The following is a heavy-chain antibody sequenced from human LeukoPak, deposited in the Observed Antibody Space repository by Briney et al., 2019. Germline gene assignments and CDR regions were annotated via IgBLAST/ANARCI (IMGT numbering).Heavy chain of an antibody. Sequence: QPGGSLRLSCVGSGFTFSSYSMNWVRQAPGKGLEWVSYISGTSNTIYYDDSVKGRFTVSRDNAKNSLYLQMNSLRAEDTAIYYCVRDLGSYSSGWYMGFDYWGQGTLVTVSS. V-gene: IGHV3-48*01. CDR2: ISGTSNTI. D-gene: IGHD6-19*01. CDR1: GFTFSSYS. J-gene: IGHJ4*02. CDR3: VRDLGSYSSGWYMGFDY.